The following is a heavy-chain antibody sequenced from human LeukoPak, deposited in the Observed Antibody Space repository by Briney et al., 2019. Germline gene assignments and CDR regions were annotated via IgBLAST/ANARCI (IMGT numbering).Heavy chain of an antibody. CDR3: AEDGVPAPSALVVVITGRFDY. Sequence: GGSLRLSCAASGFTFSSYAMSWVRQAPGKGLEWVSAISGSGGSTHYADSVKGRFTISRDNSKDTLYLQMNSLRAEDTAVYYCAEDGVPAPSALVVVITGRFDYWGQGTLVTVSS. CDR2: ISGSGGST. D-gene: IGHD3-22*01. V-gene: IGHV3-23*01. J-gene: IGHJ4*02. CDR1: GFTFSSYA.